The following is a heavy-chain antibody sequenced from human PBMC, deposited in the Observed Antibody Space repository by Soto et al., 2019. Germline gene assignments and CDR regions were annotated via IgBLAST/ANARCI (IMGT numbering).Heavy chain of an antibody. D-gene: IGHD5-12*01. Sequence: ASVKVSCKASGGTFSSYAISWARQAPGQGLEWMGGIIPIFGTANYAQKFQGRVTITADESTSTAYMELSSLRSEDTAVYYCARDRNIVVTIYNYYGMDVWGQGTTVTVSS. CDR2: IIPIFGTA. CDR3: ARDRNIVVTIYNYYGMDV. V-gene: IGHV1-69*13. CDR1: GGTFSSYA. J-gene: IGHJ6*02.